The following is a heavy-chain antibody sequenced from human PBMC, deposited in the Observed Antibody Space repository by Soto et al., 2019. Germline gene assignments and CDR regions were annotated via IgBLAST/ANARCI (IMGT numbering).Heavy chain of an antibody. D-gene: IGHD3-22*01. V-gene: IGHV4-59*01. CDR3: ARETYYYDSSGYYLERGYFDL. J-gene: IGHJ2*01. CDR2: IYYSGST. Sequence: ETLSLTCTVSGGSISSYYWSWIRQPPGKGLEWIGYIYYSGSTNYNPSLKSRVTISVDTSKNQFSLKLSSVTAADTAVYYCARETYYYDSSGYYLERGYFDLWGRGTLVTGSS. CDR1: GGSISSYY.